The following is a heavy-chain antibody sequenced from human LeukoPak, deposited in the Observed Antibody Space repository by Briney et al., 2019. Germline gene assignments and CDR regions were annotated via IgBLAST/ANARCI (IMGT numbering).Heavy chain of an antibody. J-gene: IGHJ4*02. D-gene: IGHD6-13*01. V-gene: IGHV3-23*01. CDR2: IRSSGGSI. CDR3: AKDRTNSWRNFDY. CDR1: GFTFSSDG. Sequence: GGSLRLSCLRSGFTFSSDGMSWVRQARGKGLEWVSGIRSSGGSIFYASSVKGRFSMSRDNSKNTLYLEMNSLRAEDTAVYYCAKDRTNSWRNFDYWGQGTPVTVAS.